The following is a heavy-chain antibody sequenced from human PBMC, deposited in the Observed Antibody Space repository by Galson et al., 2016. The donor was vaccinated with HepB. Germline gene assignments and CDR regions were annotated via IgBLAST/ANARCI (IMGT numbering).Heavy chain of an antibody. CDR1: GGSISSNLW. CDR3: AAESMVRGVITN. CDR2: IYHSGST. D-gene: IGHD3-10*01. J-gene: IGHJ4*02. V-gene: IGHV4-4*02. Sequence: SETLSLTCAVSGGSISSNLWWSWVRQPPGKGLEWIGEIYHSGSTNYNPSLKSRVTISLNYAKNQFSLKLTSVTAADTAVYYCAAESMVRGVITNWGQGTLVTVSS.